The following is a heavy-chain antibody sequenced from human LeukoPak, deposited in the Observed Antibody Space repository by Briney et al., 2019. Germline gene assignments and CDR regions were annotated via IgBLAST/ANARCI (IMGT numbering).Heavy chain of an antibody. Sequence: PSETLSLTCSVSDGSLSGYSWTWIRQPAGKGLEWIGCIYISGSTSYNPSLRSRVTMSLDTSKNQFSLKLSSVTAADTAVYYCARSSGYDMIWGQGTLVTVSS. CDR3: ARSSGYDMI. D-gene: IGHD3-22*01. CDR1: DGSLSGYS. V-gene: IGHV4-4*07. J-gene: IGHJ4*02. CDR2: IYISGST.